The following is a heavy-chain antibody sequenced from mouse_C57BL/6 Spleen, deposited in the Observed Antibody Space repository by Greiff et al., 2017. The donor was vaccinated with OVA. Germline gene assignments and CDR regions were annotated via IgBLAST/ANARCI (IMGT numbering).Heavy chain of an antibody. J-gene: IGHJ2*01. CDR1: GYTFTSYW. CDR3: ARWDYGGYYFDY. V-gene: IGHV1-55*01. D-gene: IGHD2-4*01. CDR2: IYPGSGST. Sequence: VQLQQPGAELVKPGASVKMSCKASGYTFTSYWITWVKQRPGQGPEWIGDIYPGSGSTNYNEKFKSKATLTVDTSSSTAYMQLSSLTSEDSAVYYCARWDYGGYYFDYWGQGTTLTVSS.